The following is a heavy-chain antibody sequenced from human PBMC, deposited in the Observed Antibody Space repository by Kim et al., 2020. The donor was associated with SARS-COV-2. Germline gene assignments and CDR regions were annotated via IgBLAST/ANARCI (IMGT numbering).Heavy chain of an antibody. CDR3: ACDYYDSSGYYDY. J-gene: IGHJ4*02. D-gene: IGHD3-22*01. V-gene: IGHV1-46*01. Sequence: YDQKFQGRVTMTRDTATSTVYMELSSLRSEDTAVYYCACDYYDSSGYYDYWGQGTLVTVSS.